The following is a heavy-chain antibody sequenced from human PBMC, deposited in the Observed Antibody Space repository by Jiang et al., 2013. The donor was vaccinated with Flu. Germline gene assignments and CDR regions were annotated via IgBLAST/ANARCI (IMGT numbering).Heavy chain of an antibody. CDR3: ASQRNYCSSTSCPLDAFDI. CDR1: GYTFTSYD. D-gene: IGHD2-2*01. V-gene: IGHV1-8*01. J-gene: IGHJ3*02. Sequence: SVKVSCKASGYTFTSYDINWVRQATGQGLEWMGWMNPNSGNTGYAQKFQGRVTMTRNTSISTAYMELSSLRSEDTAVYYCASQRNYCSSTSCPLDAFDIWGQGTMVTVSS. CDR2: MNPNSGNT.